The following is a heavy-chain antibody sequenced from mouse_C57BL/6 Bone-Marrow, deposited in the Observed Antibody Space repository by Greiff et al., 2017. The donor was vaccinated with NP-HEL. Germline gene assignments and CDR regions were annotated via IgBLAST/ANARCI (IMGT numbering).Heavy chain of an antibody. CDR1: GYTFTSYW. J-gene: IGHJ3*01. CDR3: DLLWLRRSY. Sequence: QVQLQQPGAELVKPGASVKLSCKASGYTFTSYWMHWVKQRPGLGLEWIGMIHPNSGSTNYNEKFKSKATLTVDKSSSTAYMQLSSLTSEDSAVYYCDLLWLRRSYWGQGTLVTVSA. D-gene: IGHD2-2*01. V-gene: IGHV1-64*01. CDR2: IHPNSGST.